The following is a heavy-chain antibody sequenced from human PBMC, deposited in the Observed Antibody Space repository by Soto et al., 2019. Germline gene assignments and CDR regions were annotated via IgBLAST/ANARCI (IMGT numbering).Heavy chain of an antibody. CDR2: INHRGSA. CDR1: GASIINYY. V-gene: IGHV4-34*01. Sequence: PSETLSLTCTVSGASIINYYWAWIRQPPGKGLEWIGEINHRGSANYNPSLKSRVTISVDTSKNQFSLKLSSVTAADTALYYCARGPYYDILTGYSAAFDIWGQGTMVTVSS. D-gene: IGHD3-9*01. CDR3: ARGPYYDILTGYSAAFDI. J-gene: IGHJ3*02.